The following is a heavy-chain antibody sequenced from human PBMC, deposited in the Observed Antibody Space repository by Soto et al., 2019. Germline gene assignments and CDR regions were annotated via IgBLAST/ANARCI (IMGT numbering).Heavy chain of an antibody. Sequence: QVQLVESGGGVVQPGRSLRLSCAASGFTFSSYGMHWVRQAPGKGLEWVAVISYDGSNKYYADSVKGRFTISRDNSKNTLYLQMNSLRAEDTAVYYCAKMPHTPWEGSYFDYWGQGTLVTVSS. CDR1: GFTFSSYG. V-gene: IGHV3-30*18. J-gene: IGHJ4*02. CDR2: ISYDGSNK. CDR3: AKMPHTPWEGSYFDY. D-gene: IGHD1-26*01.